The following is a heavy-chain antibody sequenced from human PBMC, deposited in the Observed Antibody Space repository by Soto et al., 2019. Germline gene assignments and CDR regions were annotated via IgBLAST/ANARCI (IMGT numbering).Heavy chain of an antibody. J-gene: IGHJ4*02. CDR2: INPNSGGT. Sequence: GASVKVSCKASGYTFTGYYMHWVRQAPGQGLEWMGWINPNSGGTKYAQKFQGRVTMTRDTSISTAYMELSRLRSDDTAVYYCARSAPFDIYAITPVEFWGQGTLVTVSS. CDR1: GYTFTGYY. D-gene: IGHD3-9*01. CDR3: ARSAPFDIYAITPVEF. V-gene: IGHV1-2*02.